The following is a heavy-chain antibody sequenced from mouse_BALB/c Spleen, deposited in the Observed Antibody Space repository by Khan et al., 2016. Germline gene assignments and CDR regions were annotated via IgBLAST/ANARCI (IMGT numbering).Heavy chain of an antibody. CDR3: ARAGNYRYAGAMDY. D-gene: IGHD2-14*01. CDR2: ISSGSSTI. J-gene: IGHJ4*01. Sequence: EVELVESGGGLVQPGGSRKLSCAASGFTFSSFGIHWVRQAPEKGLEWVAYISSGSSTIYYEDTVKGRFTISRDNPKNTLFLQMTSLRSEDTAMYYCARAGNYRYAGAMDYWGQGTSVTVSS. V-gene: IGHV5-17*02. CDR1: GFTFSSFG.